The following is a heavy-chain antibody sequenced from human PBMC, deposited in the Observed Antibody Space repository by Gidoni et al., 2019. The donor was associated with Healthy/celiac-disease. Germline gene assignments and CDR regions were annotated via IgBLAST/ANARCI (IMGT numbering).Heavy chain of an antibody. CDR3: ARDLSVAGTPEGPDY. D-gene: IGHD6-19*01. J-gene: IGHJ4*02. V-gene: IGHV3-21*01. CDR1: GFTFSSYS. CDR2: ISSSSSYI. Sequence: EVQLVESGGGLVKPGGSLRLSCAASGFTFSSYSMNWVRQAPGKGLEWVSSISSSSSYIYYADSVKGRFTISRDNAKNSLYLQMNSLRAEDTAVYYCARDLSVAGTPEGPDYWGQGTLVTVSS.